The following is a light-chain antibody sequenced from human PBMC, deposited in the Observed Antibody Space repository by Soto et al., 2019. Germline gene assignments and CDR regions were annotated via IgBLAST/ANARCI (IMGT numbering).Light chain of an antibody. J-gene: IGKJ2*01. CDR2: AAS. Sequence: DIQMTQSPSSLSASVGDRGTITCRASQSISSYLNWYQQKPGKAPKLLIYAASSLQSRIPSRFIRSGSSTDFTITISSLQPEVFATYYCQQSYSTPYTFGQGTKLEIK. V-gene: IGKV1-39*01. CDR1: QSISSY. CDR3: QQSYSTPYT.